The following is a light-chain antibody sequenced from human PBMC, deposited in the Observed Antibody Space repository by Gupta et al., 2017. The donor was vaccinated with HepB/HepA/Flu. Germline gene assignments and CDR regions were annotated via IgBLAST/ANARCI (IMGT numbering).Light chain of an antibody. CDR2: DVS. CDR1: SSDVGGYNY. V-gene: IGLV2-11*01. J-gene: IGLJ2*01. Sequence: QSALTQPRSVSGAPGQSVTISCTGTSSDVGGYNYVSWYPKHTSKAPKLMIYDVSKRPSGVPDRFSGSKSGNTASLTISGLQAEDEADYYCCSYAGSYTHVVFGGGTKLTVL. CDR3: CSYAGSYTHVV.